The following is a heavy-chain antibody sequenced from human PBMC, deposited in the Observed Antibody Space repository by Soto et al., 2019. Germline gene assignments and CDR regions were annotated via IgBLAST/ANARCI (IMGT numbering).Heavy chain of an antibody. Sequence: EVQLAESGGGMVQPGGSLRLSCVASGFTFSSYDMHWVRQAPGKGLEYVSSISSNGGTTYYGNSVKGRFTISRDNSKNTLYLQMSSLRAEDMVVNYCVRRVSGNYDYWGQGTLVTVSS. J-gene: IGHJ4*02. D-gene: IGHD1-7*01. CDR2: ISSNGGTT. V-gene: IGHV3-64*01. CDR3: VRRVSGNYDY. CDR1: GFTFSSYD.